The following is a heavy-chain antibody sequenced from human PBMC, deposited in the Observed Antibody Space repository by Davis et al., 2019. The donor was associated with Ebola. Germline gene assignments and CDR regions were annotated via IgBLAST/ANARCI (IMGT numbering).Heavy chain of an antibody. V-gene: IGHV4-61*01. Sequence: SETLSLTCTVSGGSVSSGSYYWSWIRQPPGKGLEWIGYIYYSGSTNYNPSLKSRVTISVDTSKNQFSLKLSSVTAADTAVYYCARGWHTKAFDIWGQGTMVTVSS. CDR3: ARGWHTKAFDI. D-gene: IGHD2-8*01. CDR1: GGSVSSGSYY. CDR2: IYYSGST. J-gene: IGHJ3*02.